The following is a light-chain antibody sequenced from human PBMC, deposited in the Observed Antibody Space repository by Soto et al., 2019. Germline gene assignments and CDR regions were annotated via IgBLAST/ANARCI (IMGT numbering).Light chain of an antibody. J-gene: IGKJ4*01. Sequence: EIQRTQSPSSLSASVGTRVTITCGASQDISKNLAWYQQIPGKAPKLLIFAASTLQSGVPSRFSASGSGTYGILTVGGLKNEDAATYDGQQTKGFTLTFGGGTKVDIK. CDR3: QQTKGFTLT. V-gene: IGKV1-12*01. CDR2: AAS. CDR1: QDISKN.